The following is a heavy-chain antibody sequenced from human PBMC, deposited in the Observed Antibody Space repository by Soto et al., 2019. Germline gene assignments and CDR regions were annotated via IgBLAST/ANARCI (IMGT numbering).Heavy chain of an antibody. J-gene: IGHJ4*02. D-gene: IGHD2-8*02. CDR3: ARDKITGLLDY. Sequence: QPPGTGLEWIGEINHSGSTNYNPSLKSRVTISVDTSKNQFSLKLTSVTAADTAVYYCARDKITGLLDYWGQGTLVTVPS. V-gene: IGHV4-34*01. CDR2: INHSGST.